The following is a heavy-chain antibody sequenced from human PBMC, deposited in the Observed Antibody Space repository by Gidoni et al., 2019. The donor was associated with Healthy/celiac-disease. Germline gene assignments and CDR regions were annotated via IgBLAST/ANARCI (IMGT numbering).Heavy chain of an antibody. CDR2: ISYDGSNK. CDR3: ARVSTHSYSSGSFDY. Sequence: VRLVAPGGAVVQPVSPLTPSGAAHGSPFSSYALHWVRQAPGKGLEWVAVISYDGSNKYYADSVKGRFTISRDNSKNTLYLQMNSLRAEDTAVYYCARVSTHSYSSGSFDYWGQGTLVTVSS. CDR1: GSPFSSYA. J-gene: IGHJ4*02. V-gene: IGHV3-30*16. D-gene: IGHD6-19*01.